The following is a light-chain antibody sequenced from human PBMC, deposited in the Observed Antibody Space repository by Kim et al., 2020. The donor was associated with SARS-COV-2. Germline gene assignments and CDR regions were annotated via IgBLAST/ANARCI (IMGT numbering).Light chain of an antibody. CDR3: AAWDDSVNGWV. CDR2: TNN. CDR1: SSNIGSNT. J-gene: IGLJ3*02. Sequence: QSVLTQPPSASGTPGQKVTISCSGGSSNIGSNTVNWFQQFPGTAPKLLIHTNNQRPSGVPDRFSGSKSGTSASLAISGLQSEDEAHYSCAAWDDSVNGWVFGGGTQLTVL. V-gene: IGLV1-44*01.